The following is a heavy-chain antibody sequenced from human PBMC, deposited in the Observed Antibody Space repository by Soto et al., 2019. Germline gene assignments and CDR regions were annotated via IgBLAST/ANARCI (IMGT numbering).Heavy chain of an antibody. J-gene: IGHJ4*02. V-gene: IGHV4-31*03. Sequence: SETLSLTCTVSGGSISSGGYYWSWIRQHPGKGLEWIGYIYYSGSTYYNPSLKSRVTISVDTSKNQFSLKLSSVTAADTAVYYWARDLGSGSYGLGYWGQGTLVTVSS. CDR1: GGSISSGGYY. CDR2: IYYSGST. CDR3: ARDLGSGSYGLGY. D-gene: IGHD3-10*02.